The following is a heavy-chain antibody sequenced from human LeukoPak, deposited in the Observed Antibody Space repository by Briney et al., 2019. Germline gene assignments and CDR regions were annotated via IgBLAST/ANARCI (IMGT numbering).Heavy chain of an antibody. J-gene: IGHJ4*02. CDR3: AVYCYGPRLDY. D-gene: IGHD5-18*01. CDR1: GYTFTSYD. CDR2: MSPNGDNT. V-gene: IGHV1-18*01. Sequence: ASVKVSCKASGYTFTSYDINWVRQAPGQGLEWMGWMSPNGDNTGYAQKLQGRVTMTTDTSTSTAYMELRSLRSDDTAVYYCAVYCYGPRLDYWGQGTLVTVSS.